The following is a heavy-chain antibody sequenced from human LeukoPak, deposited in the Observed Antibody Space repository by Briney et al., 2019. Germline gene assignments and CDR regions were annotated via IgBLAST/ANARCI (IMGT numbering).Heavy chain of an antibody. D-gene: IGHD6-19*01. V-gene: IGHV3-23*01. CDR2: ISGSGGST. J-gene: IGHJ4*02. CDR1: GFTFSSYA. Sequence: GGSLRLSCAASGFTFSSYAMSWVRQAPGKGLEWVSAISGSGGSTYYADSVKGRFTVSRDNSKNTLYLQMNSLRAEDTAVYYCAKGGGWSPAVLFDYWGQGTLVTVSS. CDR3: AKGGGWSPAVLFDY.